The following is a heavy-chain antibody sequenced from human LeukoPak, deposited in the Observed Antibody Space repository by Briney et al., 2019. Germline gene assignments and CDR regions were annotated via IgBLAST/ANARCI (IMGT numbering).Heavy chain of an antibody. CDR3: ARASGNWFDP. CDR2: IVVGSGNT. CDR1: GFTFTSSA. D-gene: IGHD3-10*01. J-gene: IGHJ5*02. V-gene: IGHV1-58*02. Sequence: SVKVSCKASGFTFTSSAMQWVRQAHGQRLEWIEWIVVGSGNTNYAQKFQGRVTMTRNTSISTAYMELSSLRSEDTAVYYCARASGNWFDPWGQGTLVTVSS.